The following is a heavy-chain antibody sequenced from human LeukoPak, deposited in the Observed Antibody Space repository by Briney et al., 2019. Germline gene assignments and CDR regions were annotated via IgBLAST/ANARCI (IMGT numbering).Heavy chain of an antibody. J-gene: IGHJ6*03. CDR2: ISAYNGNT. CDR3: ARPRQFVPSHYFYYYFDV. D-gene: IGHD6-6*01. Sequence: ASVKVSCKASGYTFTSYGISWVRQAPGQGLEWMGWISAYNGNTNYAQKLQGRVTMTTDTSTSTAYMELSGLRSEDTAVYFCARPRQFVPSHYFYYYFDVWGKGTTVTVSS. CDR1: GYTFTSYG. V-gene: IGHV1-18*01.